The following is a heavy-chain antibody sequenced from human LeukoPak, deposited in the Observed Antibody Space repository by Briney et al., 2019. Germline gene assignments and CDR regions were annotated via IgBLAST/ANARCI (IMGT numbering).Heavy chain of an antibody. CDR3: ARRIAAAEMIDY. D-gene: IGHD6-13*01. Sequence: GESLKISWKGSGYSFTSDWIGWVRQMPRKGLEWMGIISPGDSGSRYSPSFQGQVTISADKSISTGYLQWSSLKASDTAMYYCARRIAAAEMIDYWGQGTLVTVSS. CDR2: ISPGDSGS. CDR1: GYSFTSDW. V-gene: IGHV5-51*01. J-gene: IGHJ4*02.